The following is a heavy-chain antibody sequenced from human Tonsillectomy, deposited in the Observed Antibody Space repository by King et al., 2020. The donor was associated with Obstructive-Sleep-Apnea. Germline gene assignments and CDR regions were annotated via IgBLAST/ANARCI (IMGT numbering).Heavy chain of an antibody. D-gene: IGHD2-21*02. Sequence: VQLVESGGGSVRPGGSLRLSCVGSGFTFRDYSMNWVRQAPGKGLEWLSYINPGSTAILYADSVRGRFTISRDEAKSSLSLQMDSLRPEDTAVYYCVRDRDWAFDYWGQGALVTVSS. CDR2: INPGSTAI. J-gene: IGHJ4*02. V-gene: IGHV3-48*01. CDR1: GFTFRDYS. CDR3: VRDRDWAFDY.